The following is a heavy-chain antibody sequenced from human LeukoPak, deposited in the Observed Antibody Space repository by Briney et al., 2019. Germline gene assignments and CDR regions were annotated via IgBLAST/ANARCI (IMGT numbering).Heavy chain of an antibody. CDR3: ARGSLNYGSGSYYRGWFDP. V-gene: IGHV4-59*01. Sequence: PSETLSLTCTVSGGSISSYYWSWIRQPPGTGLEWIGYIYYSGSTNYNPSLKSRVTISVDTSKNQFSLKLSSVTAADTAVYYCARGSLNYGSGSYYRGWFDPWGQGTLVTVSS. J-gene: IGHJ5*02. D-gene: IGHD3-10*01. CDR2: IYYSGST. CDR1: GGSISSYY.